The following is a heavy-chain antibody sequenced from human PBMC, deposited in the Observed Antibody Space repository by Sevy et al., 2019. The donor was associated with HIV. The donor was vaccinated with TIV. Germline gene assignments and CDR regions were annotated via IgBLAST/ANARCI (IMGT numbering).Heavy chain of an antibody. D-gene: IGHD3-22*01. CDR3: ARAYDSSGYHYYYYYYGMDV. CDR2: MNPNSGNT. Sequence: ASVKVSCKASGYTFTSYDINWVRQAAGQGPEWMGWMNPNSGNTGYAKKFQGRVTMTRNTSISTAYMELSSMRSEETAVYYCARAYDSSGYHYYYYYYGMDVWGQGTTVTVYS. CDR1: GYTFTSYD. J-gene: IGHJ6*02. V-gene: IGHV1-8*01.